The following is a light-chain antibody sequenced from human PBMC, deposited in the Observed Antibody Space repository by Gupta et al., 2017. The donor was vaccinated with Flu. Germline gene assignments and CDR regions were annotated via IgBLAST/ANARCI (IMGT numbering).Light chain of an antibody. CDR1: SSDVGGYDD. J-gene: IGLJ2*01. Sequence: QSALTQPAYVSGSPGQSITISCTGISSDVGGYDDVSWYQQHPGKAPKLMIYDVTNRPPGVSNRFSGSKSGNTASLTISGLQAEDEADYYCSAYITTTLDVAFGGGTKLTVL. CDR3: SAYITTTLDVA. CDR2: DVT. V-gene: IGLV2-14*03.